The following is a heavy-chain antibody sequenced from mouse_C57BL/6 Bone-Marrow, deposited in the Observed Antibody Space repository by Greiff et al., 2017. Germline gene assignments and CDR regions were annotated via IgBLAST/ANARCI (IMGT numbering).Heavy chain of an antibody. Sequence: QVQLQQPGAELVKPGASVKLSCKASGYTFTGYWMHWVKQRPGQGLEWIGMIHPNSGSTNYNEKFKSKATLTVDKSSNTAYMQLSSLTAEDSAFYCCFSTGAMDYWGQGTSVTVSS. V-gene: IGHV1-64*01. CDR3: FSTGAMDY. CDR2: IHPNSGST. J-gene: IGHJ4*01. CDR1: GYTFTGYW. D-gene: IGHD1-1*01.